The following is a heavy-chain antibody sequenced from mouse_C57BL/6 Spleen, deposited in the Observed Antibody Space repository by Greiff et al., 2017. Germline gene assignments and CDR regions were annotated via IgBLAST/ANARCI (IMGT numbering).Heavy chain of an antibody. Sequence: QVQLQQSGAELVRPGSSVKLSCKASGYTFTSYWMHWVKQRPIQGLEWIGNIDPSDSETHYNQKFKDKATLTVDKSSSTAYMQLSSLTSEDSAVYYCARGGITTVVGHYYAMDYWGQGTSVTVSS. J-gene: IGHJ4*01. CDR1: GYTFTSYW. CDR3: ARGGITTVVGHYYAMDY. V-gene: IGHV1-52*01. CDR2: IDPSDSET. D-gene: IGHD1-1*01.